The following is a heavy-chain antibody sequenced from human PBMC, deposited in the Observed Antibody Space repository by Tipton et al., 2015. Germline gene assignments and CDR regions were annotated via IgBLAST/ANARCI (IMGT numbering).Heavy chain of an antibody. J-gene: IGHJ5*02. D-gene: IGHD2-15*01. Sequence: LWSRVTMSVDTSKNQFSLQLSSVTAADTAVYYCARGGNNWFDPWGQGTLVTVSS. V-gene: IGHV4-4*06. CDR3: ARGGNNWFDP.